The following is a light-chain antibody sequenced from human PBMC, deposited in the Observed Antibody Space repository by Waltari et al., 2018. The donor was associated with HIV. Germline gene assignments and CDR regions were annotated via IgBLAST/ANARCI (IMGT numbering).Light chain of an antibody. V-gene: IGLV2-23*02. J-gene: IGLJ1*01. CDR1: SSDVGSYNL. CDR2: EVT. CDR3: CSYAGSSAFV. Sequence: QSALTQPASVSGSPGQSITISCTGTSSDVGSYNLVSWYQHHPGKAPKLMIFEVTKRPSVVSNRFSGAKSGNTASLTISGLQADDEADYYCCSYAGSSAFVFGTGTKVTVL.